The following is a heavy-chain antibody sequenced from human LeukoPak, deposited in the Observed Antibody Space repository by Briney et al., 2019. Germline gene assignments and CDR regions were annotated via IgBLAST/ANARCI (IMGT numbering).Heavy chain of an antibody. CDR1: GGSISSYY. CDR2: IYYSGST. D-gene: IGHD6-19*01. J-gene: IGHJ4*02. Sequence: SETLSLTCTVSGGSISSYYWSWIRQPPGKGLEWIGYIYYSGSTNYNPSLKSRVTISVDTSKNQFSLKLSSVTAADTAVYYYAGWKEQWLVDYWGQGTLVTVSS. CDR3: AGWKEQWLVDY. V-gene: IGHV4-59*01.